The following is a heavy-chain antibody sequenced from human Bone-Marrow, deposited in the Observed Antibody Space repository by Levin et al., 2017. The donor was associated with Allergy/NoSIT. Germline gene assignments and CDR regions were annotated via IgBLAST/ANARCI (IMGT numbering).Heavy chain of an antibody. D-gene: IGHD6-13*01. V-gene: IGHV3-23*01. CDR2: ISGGGGST. J-gene: IGHJ4*02. CDR1: GFTFSSYA. CDR3: AKPFREPSNSWYFSFDY. Sequence: QPGGSLRLSCAASGFTFSSYAMGWVRQAPGKGLEWVSGISGGGGSTDYADSVKGRFTISRGNSKNTLYPQMHSLRAEAPAIYYCAKPFREPSNSWYFSFDYWGQGTLVTVSS.